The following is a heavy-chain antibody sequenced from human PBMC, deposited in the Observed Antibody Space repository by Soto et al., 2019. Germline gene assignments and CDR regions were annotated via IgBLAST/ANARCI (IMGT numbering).Heavy chain of an antibody. J-gene: IGHJ5*02. CDR1: GESISSSSYY. D-gene: IGHD6-13*01. Sequence: TLSLTCIVSGESISSSSYYWVWIRQPPGKGLEWIGSIYHSGRTYYNPSLKSRVSISIDTSKNQFSLKLSSVTAADTAVYYCARVYSSSGYSLRQYNSSDHWGQGTLVTV. V-gene: IGHV4-39*07. CDR2: IYHSGRT. CDR3: ARVYSSSGYSLRQYNSSDH.